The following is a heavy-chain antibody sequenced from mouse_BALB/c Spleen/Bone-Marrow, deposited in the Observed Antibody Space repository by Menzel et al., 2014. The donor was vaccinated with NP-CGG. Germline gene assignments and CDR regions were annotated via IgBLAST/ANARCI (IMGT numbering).Heavy chain of an antibody. CDR3: ARDYGNYVRFAY. V-gene: IGHV7-3*02. D-gene: IGHD2-1*01. CDR2: IRNKANGYTT. Sequence: EVKVVESGGGLVQPGGSLRLSCATSGFTFTDYYMSWVRRPPGKALEWLGFIRNKANGYTTEYSASVKGRFTISRDNSQSILYLQMNTLRAEDSATYYCARDYGNYVRFAYWGKGTLVAVSA. J-gene: IGHJ3*01. CDR1: GFTFTDYY.